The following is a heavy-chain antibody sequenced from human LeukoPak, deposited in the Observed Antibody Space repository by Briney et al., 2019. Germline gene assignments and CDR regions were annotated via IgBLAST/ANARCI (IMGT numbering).Heavy chain of an antibody. Sequence: PSETLSLTCAVSRGSISSSSYYWGWIRQPPGKGLEWIASIYYSGSTYYSPSLKSRVTISVDTSKNQFSLKLSSVTAADTAVYYCARGVAAAGQYYFDYWGQGTLVTVSS. D-gene: IGHD6-13*01. J-gene: IGHJ4*02. V-gene: IGHV4-39*01. CDR1: RGSISSSSYY. CDR2: IYYSGST. CDR3: ARGVAAAGQYYFDY.